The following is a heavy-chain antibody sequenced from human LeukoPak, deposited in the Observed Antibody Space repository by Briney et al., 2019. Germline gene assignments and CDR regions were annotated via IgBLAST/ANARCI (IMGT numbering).Heavy chain of an antibody. CDR2: IRVSGVST. D-gene: IGHD3-10*01. V-gene: IGHV3-23*01. CDR1: GLTFRNFA. J-gene: IGHJ4*02. Sequence: PGGALRPSRAASGLTFRNFAMNWVPEAPGKGLGGVSYIRVSGVSTHYADSVRGRFIISRDNSKNSLYLQMNSLRAEDTAVYYCVKRGIMIRKVIIVGFHKEAYYFDCWGQGTLVTVSS. CDR3: VKRGIMIRKVIIVGFHKEAYYFDC.